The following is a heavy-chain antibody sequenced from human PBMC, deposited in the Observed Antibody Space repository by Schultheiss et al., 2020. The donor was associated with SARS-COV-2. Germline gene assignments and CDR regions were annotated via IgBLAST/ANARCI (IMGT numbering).Heavy chain of an antibody. CDR1: GFTFPTYA. CDR3: ARGHVYESFDY. CDR2: ISYDGSNK. V-gene: IGHV3-30*04. J-gene: IGHJ4*02. Sequence: GGSLRLSCAASGFTFPTYAMSWVRQAPGGGLEWVAVISYDGSNKYYADSVKGRFTISRDNSKNTLYLQMNSLRAEDTAVYHCARGHVYESFDYWGQGTLVTVSS. D-gene: IGHD2/OR15-2a*01.